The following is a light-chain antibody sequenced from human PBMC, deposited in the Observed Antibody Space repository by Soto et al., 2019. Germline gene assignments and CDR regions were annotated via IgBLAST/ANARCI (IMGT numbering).Light chain of an antibody. Sequence: QSVLAQPASVSGSPGQSITISCSGTSSDVGAYNYVSWFQQHPGKAPTLMIYDVSNRPSGVSNRFSGSKSGNTASLTISGLQAEDEADYYCSSYTRSTPLVFGGGTKVTVL. CDR1: SSDVGAYNY. CDR3: SSYTRSTPLV. V-gene: IGLV2-14*01. CDR2: DVS. J-gene: IGLJ2*01.